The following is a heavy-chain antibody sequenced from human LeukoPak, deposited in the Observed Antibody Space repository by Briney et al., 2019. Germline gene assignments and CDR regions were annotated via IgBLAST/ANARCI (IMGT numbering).Heavy chain of an antibody. V-gene: IGHV3-30-3*01. CDR3: ATEKGDSPDY. CDR2: ISYDGSNK. CDR1: GFTFSSYA. D-gene: IGHD2-21*01. J-gene: IGHJ4*02. Sequence: GGSLRLSCAASGFTFSSYAMHWVRQAPGKGLEWVAVISYDGSNKYYADSVKGRFTISRGNSKSTLYLQMNSLRAEDTAVYYCATEKGDSPDYWGQGTLVTVSS.